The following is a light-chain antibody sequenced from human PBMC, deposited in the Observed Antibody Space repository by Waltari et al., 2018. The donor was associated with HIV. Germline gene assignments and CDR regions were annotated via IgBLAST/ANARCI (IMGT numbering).Light chain of an antibody. CDR2: DKN. CDR3: GTWDDSLSVVWV. Sequence: QSVLTQPPSVSAAPGQKVTISCSGSSSNIGKNYVYWYQQFPETAPKLLIYDKNKRPSGIPDRFSGSKSGTSATLGISGLQTGDEADYYCGTWDDSLSVVWVFGGGTKLTVL. V-gene: IGLV1-51*01. CDR1: SSNIGKNY. J-gene: IGLJ3*02.